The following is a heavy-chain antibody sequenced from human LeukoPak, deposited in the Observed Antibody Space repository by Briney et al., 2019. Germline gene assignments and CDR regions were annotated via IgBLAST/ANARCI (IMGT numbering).Heavy chain of an antibody. Sequence: GGSLRLSCAASGFTFSSYAMSWIRQAPGKGLEWVSAISGSGGSTYYADSVKGRFTISRDNSKNTLYLQMNSLRAEDTAVYYCAKGGSSTSCCDYWGQGTLVTVSS. V-gene: IGHV3-23*01. CDR2: ISGSGGST. J-gene: IGHJ4*02. D-gene: IGHD2-2*01. CDR1: GFTFSSYA. CDR3: AKGGSSTSCCDY.